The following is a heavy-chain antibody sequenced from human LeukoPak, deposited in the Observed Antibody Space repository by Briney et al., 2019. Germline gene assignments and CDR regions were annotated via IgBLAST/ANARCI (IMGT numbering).Heavy chain of an antibody. CDR1: GFTFSSYE. D-gene: IGHD6-19*01. J-gene: IGHJ1*01. V-gene: IGHV3-48*03. Sequence: GGSLRLSCAASGFTFSSYEMNWVRQAPGKGLEWVSYITSGGTTIYYADSVKGRFTISRDNSKNTLYLQMNSLRAEDTAVYYCAKDREQWLVRGYFQHWGQGTLVTVSS. CDR3: AKDREQWLVRGYFQH. CDR2: ITSGGTTI.